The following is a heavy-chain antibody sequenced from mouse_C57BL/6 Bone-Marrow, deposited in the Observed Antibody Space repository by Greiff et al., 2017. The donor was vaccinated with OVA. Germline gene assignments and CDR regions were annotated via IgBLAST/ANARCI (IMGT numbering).Heavy chain of an antibody. CDR1: GYTFTSYW. CDR2: IDPSDSYT. D-gene: IGHD2-3*01. V-gene: IGHV1-50*01. CDR3: ARERWLLRGFDV. Sequence: QVQLQQSGAELVKPGASVKLSCKASGYTFTSYWMQWVKQRPGQGLEWIGEIDPSDSYTNYNQKFKGKATLTVDTSSSTAYMQLSSLTSEDSAVYYCARERWLLRGFDVGGTGTTVTVSS. J-gene: IGHJ1*03.